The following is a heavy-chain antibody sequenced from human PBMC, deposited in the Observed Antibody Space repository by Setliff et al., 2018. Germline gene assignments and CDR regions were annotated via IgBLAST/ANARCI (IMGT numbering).Heavy chain of an antibody. J-gene: IGHJ4*02. CDR3: ARGPPDFVVVPAAAKFDY. D-gene: IGHD2-2*01. CDR2: NSV. Sequence: ASVKVSCKASGGTFSNYGINWVRQAPGQGLEWMGWNSVYAREFQGRVTMTIDTPTSTAYMELRSLRSDDTAVYYCARGPPDFVVVPAAAKFDYWGPGTLVTVSS. CDR1: GGTFSNYG. V-gene: IGHV1-18*01.